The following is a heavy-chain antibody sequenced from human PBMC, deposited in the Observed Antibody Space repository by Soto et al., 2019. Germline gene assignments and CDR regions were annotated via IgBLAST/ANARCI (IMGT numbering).Heavy chain of an antibody. Sequence: PGESLKISCKGSGYSFTTYWIGWVRHMPGKGLELMGIIYPGDSDTKYSPSFEGQVTISADKSITTAYLQWSGLKASDTAMYYCARNYFGSGNYYPIRGFDIWGQGTMVTVSS. CDR3: ARNYFGSGNYYPIRGFDI. J-gene: IGHJ3*02. CDR1: GYSFTTYW. CDR2: IYPGDSDT. D-gene: IGHD3-10*01. V-gene: IGHV5-51*01.